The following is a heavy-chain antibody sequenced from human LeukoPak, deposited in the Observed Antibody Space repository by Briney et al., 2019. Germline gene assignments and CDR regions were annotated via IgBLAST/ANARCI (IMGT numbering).Heavy chain of an antibody. V-gene: IGHV4-4*07. CDR2: IYTRGST. D-gene: IGHD2-15*01. J-gene: IGHJ3*02. CDR1: GGSINDYY. CDR3: ARGRYCSADICSGGDAFDI. Sequence: SETLSLTCTVSGGSINDYYWSWIRQPAGKGLEWIGRIYTRGSTNYNPSLKSRVTMSVDTSKNQFSLKLSSVTAADTAVYYCARGRYCSADICSGGDAFDIWGQGTMVSVSS.